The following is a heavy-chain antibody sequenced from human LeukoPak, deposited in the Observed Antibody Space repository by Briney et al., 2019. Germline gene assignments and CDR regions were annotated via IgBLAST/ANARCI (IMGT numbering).Heavy chain of an antibody. J-gene: IGHJ4*02. CDR2: IHSAGTA. Sequence: SETLSLTCSVSGGSINSDFWSWIRQPAGMGLEWIGRIHSAGTANYNASLKNRVTMSLDTSKNQFSLNLSSVTAADTAVYFCVREGYGSGTYRQLDYWGQGTLVTVSS. D-gene: IGHD3-10*01. CDR1: GGSINSDF. V-gene: IGHV4-4*07. CDR3: VREGYGSGTYRQLDY.